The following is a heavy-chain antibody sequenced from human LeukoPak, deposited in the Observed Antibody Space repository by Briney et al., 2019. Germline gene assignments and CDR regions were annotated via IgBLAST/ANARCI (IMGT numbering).Heavy chain of an antibody. V-gene: IGHV3-7*03. CDR3: ARDKEVGAGWTYYFDY. CDR2: IKQDGSEK. Sequence: GGSLRLSCAASGFTFSSYWMSWVRQAPGKGLEWVANIKQDGSEKYYVDSVKGRFTISRDNAENSLYLQMNSLRAEDTAVYYCARDKEVGAGWTYYFDYWGQGTLVTV. D-gene: IGHD6-19*01. J-gene: IGHJ4*02. CDR1: GFTFSSYW.